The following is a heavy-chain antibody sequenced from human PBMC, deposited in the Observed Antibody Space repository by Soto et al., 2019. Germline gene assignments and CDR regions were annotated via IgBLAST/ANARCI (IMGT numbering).Heavy chain of an antibody. CDR1: GGSTRSYY. CDR3: AREGASGFGMDV. D-gene: IGHD1-26*01. CDR2: IYTSGTT. J-gene: IGHJ6*02. V-gene: IGHV4-4*07. Sequence: SETLSLTCNVSGGSTRSYYWSWIRQPAGKALEWIGRIYTSGTTNYNPSLKSRATILVDTPKNQFSLKLSSVTAADTAVYYCAREGASGFGMDVWGQGTTVTVSS.